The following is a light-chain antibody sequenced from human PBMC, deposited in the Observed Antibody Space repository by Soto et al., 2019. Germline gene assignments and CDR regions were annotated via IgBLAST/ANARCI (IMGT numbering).Light chain of an antibody. V-gene: IGLV1-44*01. CDR2: GNN. J-gene: IGLJ1*01. CDR3: AVWDDSLNGYV. CDR1: SSNIGSET. Sequence: SALTQPPSASGTPGQRVTISCSGSSSNIGSETVNWYQQVPGTAPKLLIYGNNQRPSGVPDRFSGSKSGTSASLAISGLQSEDEADYYCAVWDDSLNGYVFATGTKVTVL.